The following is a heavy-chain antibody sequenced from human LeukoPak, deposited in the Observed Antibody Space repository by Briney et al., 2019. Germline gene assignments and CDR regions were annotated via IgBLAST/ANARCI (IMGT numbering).Heavy chain of an antibody. Sequence: GGSLRLSCAASGFTFSDYTMNWVRQAPGKGLEWVSSITSSSSFIFQADSVKGRFTISRDNAKNSLYLQMNSLRAEDTAVYYCARDSYNWNYRNFDYWGQGTLVTVSS. J-gene: IGHJ4*02. CDR2: ITSSSSFI. V-gene: IGHV3-21*01. D-gene: IGHD1-7*01. CDR3: ARDSYNWNYRNFDY. CDR1: GFTFSDYT.